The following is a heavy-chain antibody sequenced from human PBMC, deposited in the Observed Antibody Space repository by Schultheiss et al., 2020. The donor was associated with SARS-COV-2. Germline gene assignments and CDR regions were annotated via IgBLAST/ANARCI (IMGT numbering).Heavy chain of an antibody. D-gene: IGHD3-22*01. V-gene: IGHV3-30-3*01. J-gene: IGHJ2*01. CDR2: ISYDGSNK. Sequence: GGSLRLFCAASGFTFSSYAMHWVRQAPGKGLEWVAVISYDGSNKYYADSVKGRFTISRDNSKNTLYLQMNSLRAEDTAVYYCARGGVTMIVAGYDLWGRGTLVTVSS. CDR3: ARGGVTMIVAGYDL. CDR1: GFTFSSYA.